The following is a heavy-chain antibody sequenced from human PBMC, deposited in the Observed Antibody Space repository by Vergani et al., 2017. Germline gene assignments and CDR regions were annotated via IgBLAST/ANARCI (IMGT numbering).Heavy chain of an antibody. V-gene: IGHV3-66*02. Sequence: ELQLVESGGGLVQPGGSLRLSCAASGSTVSGNYMTWVRQAPGKGLERVSHIYSGDETNYADSVKGRVTISRDTSKNTVHLQINNLRVEDTAVNYCARGNYYGSGTYVDPWGQGTLVTVSS. J-gene: IGHJ5*02. CDR1: GSTVSGNY. D-gene: IGHD3-10*01. CDR3: ARGNYYGSGTYVDP. CDR2: IYSGDET.